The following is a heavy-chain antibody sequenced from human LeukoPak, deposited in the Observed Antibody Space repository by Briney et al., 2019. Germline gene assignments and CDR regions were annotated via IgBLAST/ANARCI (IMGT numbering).Heavy chain of an antibody. CDR1: GFTFSNAW. CDR3: TTSQDYDFWSGYSLEHYYFDY. V-gene: IGHV3-15*01. CDR2: IKSKTDGGTT. D-gene: IGHD3-3*01. J-gene: IGHJ4*02. Sequence: GGSLRLSCAASGFTFSNAWMSWVRQAPGKGLEWVGRIKSKTDGGTTDDAAPVTGRFTISRDDSKNTLYLQMNSLKTEDTAVYYCTTSQDYDFWSGYSLEHYYFDYWGQGTLVTVSS.